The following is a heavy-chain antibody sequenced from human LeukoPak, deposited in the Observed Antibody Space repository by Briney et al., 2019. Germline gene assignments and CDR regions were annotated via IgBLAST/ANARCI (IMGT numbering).Heavy chain of an antibody. CDR3: TTSILRYFDWLPDY. CDR1: GFTFSNAW. J-gene: IGHJ4*02. CDR2: IKSKTDGGTT. D-gene: IGHD3-9*01. V-gene: IGHV3-15*01. Sequence: GGSLRLSCAASGFTFSNAWMSWVRQAPGKGLEWVGRIKSKTDGGTTDYAAPVKGRFTISRDDSKNTLYLQMNSLKTEDTAVYYCTTSILRYFDWLPDYWGQGTLVTVSS.